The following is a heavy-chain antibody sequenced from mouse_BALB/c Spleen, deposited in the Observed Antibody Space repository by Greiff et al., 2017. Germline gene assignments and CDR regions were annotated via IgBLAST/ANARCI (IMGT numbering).Heavy chain of an antibody. CDR2: INSNGGST. Sequence: VQLKESGGGLVQPGGSLKLSCAASGFTFSSYGMSWVRQTPDKRLELVATINSNGGSTYYPDSVKGRFTISRDNAKNTLYLQMSSLKSEDTAMYYCARDYYGYDWFAYWGQGTLVTVSA. V-gene: IGHV5-6-3*01. J-gene: IGHJ3*01. D-gene: IGHD2-2*01. CDR3: ARDYYGYDWFAY. CDR1: GFTFSSYG.